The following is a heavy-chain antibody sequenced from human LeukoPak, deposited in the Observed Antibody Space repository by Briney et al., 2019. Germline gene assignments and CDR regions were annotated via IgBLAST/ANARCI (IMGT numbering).Heavy chain of an antibody. CDR1: GFTFDDYA. CDR2: ISWNSGSI. CDR3: AKDSGYDLSAFDY. J-gene: IGHJ4*02. V-gene: IGHV3-9*01. D-gene: IGHD5-12*01. Sequence: PGGSLRLSCAASGFTFDDYAVHWVRQAPGKGLEWVSGISWNSGSIGYADSVKGRFTISRDNAKNSLYLQMNSLRAEDTALYYCAKDSGYDLSAFDYWGQGTLVTVSS.